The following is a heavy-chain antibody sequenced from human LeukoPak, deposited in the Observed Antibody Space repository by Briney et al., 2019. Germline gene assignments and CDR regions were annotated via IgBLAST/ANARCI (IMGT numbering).Heavy chain of an antibody. CDR3: ARGESTTVVTPGDY. V-gene: IGHV1-18*01. J-gene: IGHJ4*02. CDR1: GYTFTSYG. Sequence: ASVKVSCKASGYTFTSYGITCVRQAPGQGLEWSGWISAYNGNTNYAQKVQGRVTITQDTSTNTAYMELRSLRSDDTAVYYCARGESTTVVTPGDYWGQGTPVTDSS. D-gene: IGHD4-23*01. CDR2: ISAYNGNT.